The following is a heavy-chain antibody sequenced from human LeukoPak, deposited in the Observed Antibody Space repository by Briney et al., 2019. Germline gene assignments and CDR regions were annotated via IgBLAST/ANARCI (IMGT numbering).Heavy chain of an antibody. Sequence: SETLSLTCTVSGGSISSSSYYWGWIRQPPGKGLEWIGSIYYSGSTYYNPSPKSRVTISVDTSKNQFSLKLSSVTAADTAVYYCARQGSRGAADETPPGYWGQGTLVTVSS. CDR1: GGSISSSSYY. J-gene: IGHJ4*02. V-gene: IGHV4-39*01. D-gene: IGHD3-10*01. CDR2: IYYSGST. CDR3: ARQGSRGAADETPPGY.